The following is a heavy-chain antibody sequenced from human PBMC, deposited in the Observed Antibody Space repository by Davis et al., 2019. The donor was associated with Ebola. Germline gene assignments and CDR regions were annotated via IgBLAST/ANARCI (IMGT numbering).Heavy chain of an antibody. J-gene: IGHJ4*02. Sequence: LKLLCMTYYRSKWYTAYAVSVQSRIPINPDTSKNQFSLHLNSVTPEDTAVYYCARHQNVGYYFDNWGQGILVTGSS. V-gene: IGHV6-1*01. CDR2: TYYRSKWYT. CDR3: ARHQNVGYYFDN. D-gene: IGHD2/OR15-2a*01.